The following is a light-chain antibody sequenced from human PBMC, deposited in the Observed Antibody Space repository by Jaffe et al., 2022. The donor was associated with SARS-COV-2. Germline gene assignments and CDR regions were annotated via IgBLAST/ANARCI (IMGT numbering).Light chain of an antibody. J-gene: IGKJ1*01. Sequence: EILMTQSPATLSVSPGEGATLSCRASQSVRSDLAWYQQKPGQAPRLLIYGASTRATDIPARFSGSGSGTEFTLTISSLQSEDFAVYYCQQYNNLRTFGQGTKVEIK. CDR1: QSVRSD. V-gene: IGKV3D-15*01. CDR2: GAS. CDR3: QQYNNLRT.